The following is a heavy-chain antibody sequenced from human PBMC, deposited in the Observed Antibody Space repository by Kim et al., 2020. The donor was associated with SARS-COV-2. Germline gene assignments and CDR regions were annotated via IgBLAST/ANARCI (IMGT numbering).Heavy chain of an antibody. CDR1: GGSISSGGYY. Sequence: SETLSLTCTVSGGSISSGGYYWSWIRQHPGKGLEWIGYIYYSGSTYYNPSLKSRVTISETSKNQFSLKLSSVTAADTAVYYCARDSITEGYCSSTSCHPGGYYYGMDVWGQGTTVTVSS. D-gene: IGHD2-2*01. V-gene: IGHV4-31*03. CDR2: IYYSGST. J-gene: IGHJ6*02. CDR3: ARDSITEGYCSSTSCHPGGYYYGMDV.